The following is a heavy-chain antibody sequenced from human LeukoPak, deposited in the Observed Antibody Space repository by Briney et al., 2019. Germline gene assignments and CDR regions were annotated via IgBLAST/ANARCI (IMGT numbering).Heavy chain of an antibody. CDR3: AKVSFWSGYRYYYYYGMDV. CDR1: GFTFNSYA. V-gene: IGHV3-23*01. Sequence: PGGSLRLSCAASGFTFNSYAMSWVRQAPGKGLEWASAISGSGGSTYYADSVKGRFTISRDNSKNTLYLQMNSLRAEDTAVYYCAKVSFWSGYRYYYYYGMDVWGQGTTVTVSS. CDR2: ISGSGGST. D-gene: IGHD3-3*01. J-gene: IGHJ6*02.